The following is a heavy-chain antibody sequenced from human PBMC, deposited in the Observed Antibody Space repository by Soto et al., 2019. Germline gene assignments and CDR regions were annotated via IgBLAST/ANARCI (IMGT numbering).Heavy chain of an antibody. CDR2: IYYSGST. Sequence: SETLSLTCTVSGGSISSYYWSWIRQPPGKGLEWIGYIYYSGSTNYNPSLKSRVTISVDTSKNQFSLKLSSVTAADTAVYYCATLGYCSGGSCPLDWFDPWGQGTLVTVSS. V-gene: IGHV4-59*01. D-gene: IGHD2-15*01. J-gene: IGHJ5*02. CDR1: GGSISSYY. CDR3: ATLGYCSGGSCPLDWFDP.